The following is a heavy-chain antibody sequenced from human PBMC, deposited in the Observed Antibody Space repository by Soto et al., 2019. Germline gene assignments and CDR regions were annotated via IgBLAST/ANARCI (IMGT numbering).Heavy chain of an antibody. CDR1: GFTFSSYA. D-gene: IGHD6-19*01. Sequence: GGSLRLSCAASGFTFSSYAMNWVRQAPGKGLEWVSAISGSGGSTYYVDSAKGRFTISRDNSNNTLYLQMNNLRVEDTAVYFCAREGAVAGSQDFWGQGTLVTVSS. J-gene: IGHJ4*02. CDR3: AREGAVAGSQDF. CDR2: ISGSGGST. V-gene: IGHV3-23*01.